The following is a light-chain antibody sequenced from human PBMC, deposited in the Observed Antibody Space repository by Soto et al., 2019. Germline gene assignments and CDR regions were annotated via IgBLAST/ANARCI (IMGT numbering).Light chain of an antibody. CDR3: QQYSTYSRA. V-gene: IGKV1-5*03. CDR1: QSISTW. CDR2: KAS. Sequence: DIQMTQSPSTLSASVGDRVTITCRASQSISTWLAWYQQKAGKAPKLLIYKASSSQSGVPSRFSGSGSGTEFTLTINSLQPDDFATYYCQQYSTYSRAFGQGTQVEIK. J-gene: IGKJ1*01.